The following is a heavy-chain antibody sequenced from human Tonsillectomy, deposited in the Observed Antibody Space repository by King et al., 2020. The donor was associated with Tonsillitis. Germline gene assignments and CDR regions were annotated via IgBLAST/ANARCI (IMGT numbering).Heavy chain of an antibody. CDR3: AREKQDGAVLDI. V-gene: IGHV3-23*04. J-gene: IGHJ3*02. Sequence: VQLVESGGGLVQPGGSLRLSCAASGFTFSSHAMNWVRQAPGKGLEWVSAIAGSGSGTYYADSVKGRFTISRDNSKNTLYLQMNTLRGEDTAVYYCAREKQDGAVLDIWGQGTMVTVSS. D-gene: IGHD3-10*01. CDR2: IAGSGSGT. CDR1: GFTFSSHA.